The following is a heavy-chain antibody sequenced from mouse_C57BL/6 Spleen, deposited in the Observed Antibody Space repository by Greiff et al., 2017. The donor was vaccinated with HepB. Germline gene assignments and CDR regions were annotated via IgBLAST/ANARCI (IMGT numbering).Heavy chain of an antibody. CDR1: GYTFTSYW. CDR2: INPSNGGT. J-gene: IGHJ1*03. CDR3: ARSSYYSNYVGWYFDV. V-gene: IGHV1-53*01. D-gene: IGHD2-5*01. Sequence: QVQLQQPGTELVKPGASVKLSCKASGYTFTSYWMHWVKQRPGQGLEWIGNINPSNGGTNYNEKFKSKATLTVDKSSSTAYMQLSSLTSEDSAVYYCARSSYYSNYVGWYFDVWGTGTTVTVSS.